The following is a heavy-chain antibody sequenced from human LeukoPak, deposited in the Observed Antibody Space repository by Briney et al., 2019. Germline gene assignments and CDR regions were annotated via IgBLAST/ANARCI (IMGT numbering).Heavy chain of an antibody. Sequence: SETLSLTCTVSGGSISSGSYYWSWIRQPAGKGLEWIGRIYTSGSTNYNPSLKSRVTMSVDTSKNQFSLKLSSVTAADTAVYYCASRGGGYYTGYWGQGTLVTVSS. CDR1: GGSISSGSYY. J-gene: IGHJ4*02. D-gene: IGHD3-3*01. CDR2: IYTSGST. V-gene: IGHV4-61*02. CDR3: ASRGGGYYTGY.